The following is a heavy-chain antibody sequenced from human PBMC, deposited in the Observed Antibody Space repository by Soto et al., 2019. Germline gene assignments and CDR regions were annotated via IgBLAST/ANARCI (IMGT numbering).Heavy chain of an antibody. Sequence: EVQLEQSGTEVKKPGESLKISCKGSGYKFTNYWIGWVRQMPGKGLEWLGLIYPGDSDTRYSSSFQGQVTISADKSISTAYLQWSSLKASDTASYYCALVVRGVTTEAHYFDYWGQGTLVTVSS. CDR1: GYKFTNYW. J-gene: IGHJ4*02. D-gene: IGHD3-10*01. V-gene: IGHV5-51*03. CDR2: IYPGDSDT. CDR3: ALVVRGVTTEAHYFDY.